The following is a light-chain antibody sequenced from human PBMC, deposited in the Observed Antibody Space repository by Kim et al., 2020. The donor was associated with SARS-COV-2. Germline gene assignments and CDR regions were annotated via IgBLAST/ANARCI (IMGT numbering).Light chain of an antibody. CDR3: QVWDKTSDRYV. CDR1: NIGSKS. V-gene: IGLV3-21*04. Sequence: SYELTQPPSVSVAPGKTARITCGGNNIGSKSVHWYQQKPGQAPVLVIYYDRERPSGIPERFSGSNSGNTAALTISRVEAGDEADYYCQVWDKTSDRYVFGRGTKVTVL. CDR2: YDR. J-gene: IGLJ1*01.